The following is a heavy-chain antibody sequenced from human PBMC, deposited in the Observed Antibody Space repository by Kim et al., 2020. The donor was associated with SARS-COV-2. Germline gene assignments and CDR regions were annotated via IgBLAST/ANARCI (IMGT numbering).Heavy chain of an antibody. CDR3: ARDGQVGATSGLDY. D-gene: IGHD1-26*01. V-gene: IGHV3-33*01. Sequence: YADSGKGRLTSSRDTSKNTLCLQMNSLRAEATAVYYCARDGQVGATSGLDYWGQGTLVTVSS. J-gene: IGHJ4*02.